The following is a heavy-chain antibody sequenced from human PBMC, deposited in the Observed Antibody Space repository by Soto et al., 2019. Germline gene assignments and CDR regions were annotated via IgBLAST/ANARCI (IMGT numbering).Heavy chain of an antibody. CDR2: ISYDGSNK. V-gene: IGHV3-30-3*01. Sequence: GSLRLSCAASGFTFSSYAMHWVRQAPGKGLEWVAVISYDGSNKYYADSVKGRFTISRDNSKNTLYLQMNSLRAEDTAVYYCARSTAQGRGSSSRYVDYWGQGTLVTVSS. CDR1: GFTFSSYA. CDR3: ARSTAQGRGSSSRYVDY. D-gene: IGHD6-6*01. J-gene: IGHJ4*02.